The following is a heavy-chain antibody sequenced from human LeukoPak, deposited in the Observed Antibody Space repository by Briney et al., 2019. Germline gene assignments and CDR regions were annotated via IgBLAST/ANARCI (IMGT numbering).Heavy chain of an antibody. CDR2: ICYSGST. J-gene: IGHJ4*02. CDR3: ARHPLPRWGFDY. D-gene: IGHD1-26*01. CDR1: GGSISSYY. Sequence: SETLSLTCTVSGGSISSYYWSWIRQPPGKGLEWIGYICYSGSTNYNPSLKSRVTISVDTSKNQFSLKLSSVTAADTAVYYCARHPLPRWGFDYSGQGTLVTVSS. V-gene: IGHV4-59*08.